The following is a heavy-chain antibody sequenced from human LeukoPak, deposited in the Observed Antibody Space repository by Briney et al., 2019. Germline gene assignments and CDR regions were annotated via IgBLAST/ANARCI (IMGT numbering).Heavy chain of an antibody. V-gene: IGHV4-61*08. J-gene: IGHJ3*02. CDR3: ARESEREAFDI. CDR1: GGSISSGGYY. Sequence: SETLSLTCTVSGGSISSGGYYWSWIRQPPGKGLEWIGYIYYSGSTNYNPSLKSRVTISVDTSKNQFSLKLSSVTAADTAVYYCARESEREAFDIWGQGTMVTVSS. CDR2: IYYSGST. D-gene: IGHD6-25*01.